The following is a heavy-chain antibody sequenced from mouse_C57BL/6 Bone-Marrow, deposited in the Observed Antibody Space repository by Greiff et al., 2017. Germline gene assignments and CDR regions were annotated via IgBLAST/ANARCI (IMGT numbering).Heavy chain of an antibody. V-gene: IGHV1-55*01. CDR3: ARDSGIYGYGPDY. CDR2: IDPSRGST. Sequence: QVQLQQPGAELVKPGASVKLSCKASGYTFTSYWMPWVKQRPGQGLEWIGDIDPSRGSTHYNQKFKGKATLTVDTSASTAYMQLSSLTSEDSAVYYCARDSGIYGYGPDYWGQGTTVTVSS. D-gene: IGHD2-2*01. CDR1: GYTFTSYW. J-gene: IGHJ2*01.